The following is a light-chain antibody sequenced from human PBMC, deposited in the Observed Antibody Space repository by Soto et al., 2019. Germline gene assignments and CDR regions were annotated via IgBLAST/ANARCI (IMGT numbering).Light chain of an antibody. CDR3: QQRSNWPLT. CDR1: QSVSSS. Sequence: EIVSTQSPATLSLSPGERATLSCRASQSVSSSLAWYQQKPGQAPRLLIYDVSYRATGIPARFSGSGSGTDFTLNISSLEPEDFAVYYCQQRSNWPLTFGGGTKVEIK. J-gene: IGKJ4*01. V-gene: IGKV3-11*01. CDR2: DVS.